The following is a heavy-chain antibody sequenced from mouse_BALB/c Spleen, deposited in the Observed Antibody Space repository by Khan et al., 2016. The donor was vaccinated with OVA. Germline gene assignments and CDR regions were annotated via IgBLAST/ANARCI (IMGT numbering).Heavy chain of an antibody. CDR3: TRLAYYYNSEGFAY. CDR2: ISSGGSYT. D-gene: IGHD1-1*01. V-gene: IGHV5-6*01. Sequence: EVVLVESGGDLVKPGGSLKLSCAASGFTFSTYGMSWVRQTPDKRLEWVAGISSGGSYTYYPDSVKGRFTISRDNAKNTLHLQMSSLRSEDTAMYYCTRLAYYYNSEGFAYWGQGTLVTVSA. J-gene: IGHJ3*01. CDR1: GFTFSTYG.